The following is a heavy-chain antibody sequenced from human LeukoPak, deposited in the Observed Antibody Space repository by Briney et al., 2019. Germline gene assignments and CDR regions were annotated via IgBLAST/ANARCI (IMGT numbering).Heavy chain of an antibody. D-gene: IGHD2-15*01. Sequence: GGSLRLSCAASGFTFSSYGMHWVRQAPGKGLEWVAVISYDGSNKYYADSVKGRSTISRDNSKNTLYLQMNSLRAEDTAVYYCAKDRWEYSDPYYCSGGSCYPHDYWGQGTLVTVSS. J-gene: IGHJ4*02. CDR3: AKDRWEYSDPYYCSGGSCYPHDY. CDR2: ISYDGSNK. V-gene: IGHV3-30*18. CDR1: GFTFSSYG.